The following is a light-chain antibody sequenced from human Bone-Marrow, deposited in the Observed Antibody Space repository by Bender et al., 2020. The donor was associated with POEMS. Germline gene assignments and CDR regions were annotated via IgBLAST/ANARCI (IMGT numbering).Light chain of an antibody. V-gene: IGLV2-14*02. J-gene: IGLJ2*01. CDR2: DVS. Sequence: QSALTQPASVSGSPGQSITISCAGTSSDVGSYDLVSWYQQHPGKAPKLMIYDVSNRPSGVSDRFSGSKSGTSASLAITGLQAEDEAEYYCQSYDSSLVLFGGGTKLTVL. CDR3: QSYDSSLVL. CDR1: SSDVGSYDL.